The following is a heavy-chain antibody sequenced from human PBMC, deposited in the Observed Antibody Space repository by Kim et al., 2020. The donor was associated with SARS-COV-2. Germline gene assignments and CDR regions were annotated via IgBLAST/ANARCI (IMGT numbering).Heavy chain of an antibody. D-gene: IGHD2-8*01. CDR2: IKSKTDGGTT. CDR1: GFTFSNAW. Sequence: GGSLRLSCAASGFTFSNAWMSWVRQAPGKGLEWVGRIKSKTDGGTTDYAAPVKGRFTISRDDSKNTLDLQMNSLKTEDTAVYYCTSHPFNLWSPARFDYWGQGTLVTVSS. CDR3: TSHPFNLWSPARFDY. V-gene: IGHV3-15*01. J-gene: IGHJ4*02.